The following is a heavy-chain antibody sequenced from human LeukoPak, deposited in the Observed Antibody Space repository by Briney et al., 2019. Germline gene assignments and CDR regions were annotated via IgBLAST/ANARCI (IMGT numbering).Heavy chain of an antibody. D-gene: IGHD3-10*01. CDR1: GFTFSSYG. V-gene: IGHV3-23*01. Sequence: GGSLRLSCAASGFTFSSYGMSWVRQAPGKGLEWVSAISGSGGTTSYADFVKGRFTISRDNSKNTLYLQMNSLRAEDTAVYYCAKLTYGSGTYGAFDYWGQGTPVTVST. J-gene: IGHJ4*02. CDR2: ISGSGGTT. CDR3: AKLTYGSGTYGAFDY.